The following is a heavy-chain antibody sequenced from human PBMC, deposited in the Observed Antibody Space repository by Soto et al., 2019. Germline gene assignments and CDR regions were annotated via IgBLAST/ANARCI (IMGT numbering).Heavy chain of an antibody. D-gene: IGHD3-22*01. CDR1: GGTFSSYA. CDR2: IIPIFGTA. V-gene: IGHV1-69*01. Sequence: QVQVVQSGAEVKKPGSSVTVSCKASGGTFSSYAISWVRQAPGQGLEWMGGIIPIFGTANYAQKFQGRVTSTADESTSTAYMELSSLRSEDTAVYYCARGWDRYDSSGYDAFDIWVQGTMVTVSS. CDR3: ARGWDRYDSSGYDAFDI. J-gene: IGHJ3*02.